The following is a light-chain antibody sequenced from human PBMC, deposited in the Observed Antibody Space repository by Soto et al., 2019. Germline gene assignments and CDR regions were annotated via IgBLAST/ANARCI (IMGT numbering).Light chain of an antibody. CDR2: RTS. V-gene: IGKV3-15*01. CDR3: HQRRQWPLT. Sequence: EIVMTQSPATLSVSPGERATLSCRASQSISSNLAWYQQKPGQAPRLLMFRTSSRATGFPARFSGSGSGTEFNLTISSLQSEDFAVYYCHQRRQWPLTFGGGTKVDIK. CDR1: QSISSN. J-gene: IGKJ4*01.